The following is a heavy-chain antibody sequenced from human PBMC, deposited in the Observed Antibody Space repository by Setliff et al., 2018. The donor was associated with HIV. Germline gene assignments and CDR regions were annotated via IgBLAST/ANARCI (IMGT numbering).Heavy chain of an antibody. Sequence: SETLSLTCTVFGGSMNNYYWNWIRQSPGKGLEWIGYVYYSGSTKYSPSLKSRVTMSVDTSKNQFSLKLSSVTAADTAVYSCAQMSISASVYFDYWGQGTLVTVSS. D-gene: IGHD2-21*01. CDR1: GGSMNNYY. J-gene: IGHJ4*02. CDR2: VYYSGST. CDR3: AQMSISASVYFDY. V-gene: IGHV4-59*12.